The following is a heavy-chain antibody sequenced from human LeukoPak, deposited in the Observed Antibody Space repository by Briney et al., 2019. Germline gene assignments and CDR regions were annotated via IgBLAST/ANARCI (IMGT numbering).Heavy chain of an antibody. V-gene: IGHV4-61*02. Sequence: PSETLSLTCTVSGGSISSGSYYWSWIRQPAGKGLEWIGRIYTSGSTNYNPSLKSRVTISVDTSKNQFSLKLSSVTAADTAVYYCARASIYGDYGWFDPWGQGTLVTVSS. J-gene: IGHJ5*02. CDR1: GGSISSGSYY. D-gene: IGHD4-17*01. CDR2: IYTSGST. CDR3: ARASIYGDYGWFDP.